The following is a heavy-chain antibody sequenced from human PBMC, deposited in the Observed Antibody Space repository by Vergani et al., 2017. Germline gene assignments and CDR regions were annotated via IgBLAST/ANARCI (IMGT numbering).Heavy chain of an antibody. V-gene: IGHV6-1*01. CDR1: GDSVSSNSAA. CDR3: ARGEATTVGSVVGAFDI. CDR2: TYYRSKWYN. D-gene: IGHD4-23*01. Sequence: QVQLQQSGPGLVKPSQTLSLTCAISGDSVSSNSAAWNWIRQSPSRGLEWLGRTYYRSKWYNDYAVSVKSRITINPDTSKNQFSLQLNSVTPEDTAVYYYARGEATTVGSVVGAFDIWGQGTMVTVSS. J-gene: IGHJ3*02.